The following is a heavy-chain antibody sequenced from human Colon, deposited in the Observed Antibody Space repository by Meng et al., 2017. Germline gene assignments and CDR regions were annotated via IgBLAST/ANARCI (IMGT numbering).Heavy chain of an antibody. CDR2: IHHSGIT. CDR3: ASTTTVTTFDYGWFDP. Sequence: QLQLQESGSGLVKPSQTLSLICAVSGGSISSGGYSWSWIRQPPGKGLEWIENIHHSGITYYNPSLKSRVTISVDTSKNQFSLNLSSVTAADTAVYYCASTTTVTTFDYGWFDPWGQGTLVTVSS. V-gene: IGHV4-30-2*05. J-gene: IGHJ5*02. D-gene: IGHD4-17*01. CDR1: GGSISSGGYS.